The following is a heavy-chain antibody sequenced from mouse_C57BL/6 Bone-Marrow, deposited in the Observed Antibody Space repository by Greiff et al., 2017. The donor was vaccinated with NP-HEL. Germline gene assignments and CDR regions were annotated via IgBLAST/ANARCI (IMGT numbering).Heavy chain of an antibody. V-gene: IGHV1-22*01. D-gene: IGHD1-1*01. CDR3: AREYYGSSYIRDWFAY. CDR1: GYTFTDYN. J-gene: IGHJ3*01. Sequence: EVQLQQSGPELVKPGASVKMSCKASGYTFTDYNMHWVKQSPGKGLEWIGYINPDNGGTNYNQKFKGKATLTVNKSSSTAYMELRSLTSEDSAVYYCAREYYGSSYIRDWFAYWGQGTLVTVAA. CDR2: INPDNGGT.